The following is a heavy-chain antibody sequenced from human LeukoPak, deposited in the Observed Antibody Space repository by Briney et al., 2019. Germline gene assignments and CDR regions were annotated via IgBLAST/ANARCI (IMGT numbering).Heavy chain of an antibody. D-gene: IGHD5-24*01. CDR2: IKPDGSEA. Sequence: PGGSLRLSCGVSGFTFSDYWMTWARQAPGKGLEWLASIKPDGSEAYYVDSVKGRFTISRDNAKNSLYLQMNSLRAEGTAVYFCARVSNYIFDIWGQGTMVIVSS. J-gene: IGHJ3*02. V-gene: IGHV3-7*01. CDR1: GFTFSDYW. CDR3: ARVSNYIFDI.